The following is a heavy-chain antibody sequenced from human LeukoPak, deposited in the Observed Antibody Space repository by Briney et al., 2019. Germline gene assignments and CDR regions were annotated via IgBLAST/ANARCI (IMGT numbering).Heavy chain of an antibody. CDR1: GGSFSGYY. D-gene: IGHD3-10*01. CDR3: ARHCPPRLLWFGDPFRNWFDP. J-gene: IGHJ5*02. V-gene: IGHV4-34*01. Sequence: TSETLSLTCAVYGGSFSGYYWSWIRQPPGKGLEWIGEINHSGSTNYNPSLKSRVTISVDTSKNQFSLKLSSVTAADTAVYYCARHCPPRLLWFGDPFRNWFDPWGQGTLVTVSS. CDR2: INHSGST.